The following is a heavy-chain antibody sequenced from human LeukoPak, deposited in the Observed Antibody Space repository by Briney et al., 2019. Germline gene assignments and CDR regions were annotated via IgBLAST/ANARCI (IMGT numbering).Heavy chain of an antibody. V-gene: IGHV1-3*01. Sequence: ASVKVSCKASGYTLISYAMGWVRQAPGQSLEWMGWINAGSGITKYSQKFQGRVTITRDTSASTAYMELSSLRSEDTAVYYCARVYGDYVDAFDIWGQGTMVTVSS. J-gene: IGHJ3*02. CDR3: ARVYGDYVDAFDI. CDR1: GYTLISYA. D-gene: IGHD4-17*01. CDR2: INAGSGIT.